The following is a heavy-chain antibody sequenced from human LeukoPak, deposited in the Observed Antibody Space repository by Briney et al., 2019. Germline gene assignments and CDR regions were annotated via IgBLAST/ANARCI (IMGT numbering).Heavy chain of an antibody. CDR1: GGTFSSYA. D-gene: IGHD5-24*01. CDR2: IA. Sequence: SVKVSCKASGGTFSSYAISWVRQAPGQGLEWMGRIANYAQKFQGRVTITTDESTSTAYMELSSLRPEDTAMYYCARGDGYNYYYFEYWGQGTLVTVSS. J-gene: IGHJ4*02. V-gene: IGHV1-69*05. CDR3: ARGDGYNYYYFEY.